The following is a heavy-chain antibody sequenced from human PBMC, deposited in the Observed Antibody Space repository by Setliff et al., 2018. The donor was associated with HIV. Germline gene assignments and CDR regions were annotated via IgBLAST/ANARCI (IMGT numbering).Heavy chain of an antibody. CDR2: IIPILGIA. V-gene: IGHV1-69*10. CDR3: AREGSGYDRKAFDI. D-gene: IGHD5-12*01. CDR1: GGTFSSYA. J-gene: IGHJ3*02. Sequence: SVKVSCKASGGTFSSYAISWVRQAPGQGLEWMGGIIPILGIANYAQKFQGRVTITADESTSTAYMELSSLRSEDTAVYYCAREGSGYDRKAFDIWGQGAMVTVSS.